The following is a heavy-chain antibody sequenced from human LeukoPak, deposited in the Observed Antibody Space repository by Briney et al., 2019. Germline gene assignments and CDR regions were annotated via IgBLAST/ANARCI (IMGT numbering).Heavy chain of an antibody. V-gene: IGHV1-69*01. Sequence: SVKVSCKASGGTFSSYAISWVRQAPGQGLEWMGGIIPIFGTANYAQKFQGRVTITADESTSTAYMELSSLRSEDTAVYYCARDWGRNTATDGDWGQGTLVTVSS. CDR1: GGTFSSYA. J-gene: IGHJ4*02. CDR3: ARDWGRNTATDGD. CDR2: IIPIFGTA. D-gene: IGHD5-18*01.